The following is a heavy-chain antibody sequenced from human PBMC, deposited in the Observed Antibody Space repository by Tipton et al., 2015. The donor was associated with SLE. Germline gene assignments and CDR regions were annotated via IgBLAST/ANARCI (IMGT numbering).Heavy chain of an antibody. CDR2: INSRSYYI. V-gene: IGHV3-21*01. D-gene: IGHD3-16*02. CDR1: GFTFSSYS. J-gene: IGHJ6*02. Sequence: SLRLSCAASGFTFSSYSLNWVRQAPGKGPEWVSSINSRSYYIKYADSVKGRFTISRDNAKNSLYLQMNSLRAEDTAVYYCARDVMSDYIWGSYRTSGMGVWGQGTTVTVSS. CDR3: ARDVMSDYIWGSYRTSGMGV.